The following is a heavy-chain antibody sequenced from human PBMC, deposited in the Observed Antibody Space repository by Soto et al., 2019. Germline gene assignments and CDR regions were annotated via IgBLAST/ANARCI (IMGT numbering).Heavy chain of an antibody. V-gene: IGHV4-39*01. D-gene: IGHD6-19*01. CDR1: GGSISSSSYY. CDR3: ARNCPNSSGPNWFDP. CDR2: IYYSGST. Sequence: SETLSLTCTVSGGSISSSSYYWGWIRQPPGKGLEWIGSIYYSGSTYYNPSLKSRVTISVDTSKNQFSLKLSSVTAADTAVYYCARNCPNSSGPNWFDPWGQGTLVTVSS. J-gene: IGHJ5*02.